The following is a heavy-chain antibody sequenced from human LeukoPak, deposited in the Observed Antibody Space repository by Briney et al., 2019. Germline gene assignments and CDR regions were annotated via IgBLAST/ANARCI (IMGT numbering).Heavy chain of an antibody. CDR3: ARTTEGRYIVYVYYYYMDV. Sequence: PSGTLCLTCAVSGVSIGTSGYYWGWIRQPPGKGLEWVGNIDYSGSTYYNPSLRRLVTISVDTSKNQFSLMLRSVTAADTAVYYCARTTEGRYIVYVYYYYMDVWGKGTTVTISS. CDR1: GVSIGTSGYY. CDR2: IDYSGST. J-gene: IGHJ6*03. D-gene: IGHD1-26*01. V-gene: IGHV4-39*07.